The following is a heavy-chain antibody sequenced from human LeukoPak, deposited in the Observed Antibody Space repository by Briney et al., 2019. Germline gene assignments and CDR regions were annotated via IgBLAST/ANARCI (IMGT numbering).Heavy chain of an antibody. CDR3: AIYRYSGPIDY. Sequence: ASVKVSCKASGYTFTSYGISWVRQAPGQGLEWMGWISAYNGNTNYAQKLQGRVTMTTDTSTSTAYMELTSLRSDDTAVYYCAIYRYSGPIDYWGQGTLVTVSS. J-gene: IGHJ4*02. D-gene: IGHD1-26*01. CDR2: ISAYNGNT. CDR1: GYTFTSYG. V-gene: IGHV1-18*04.